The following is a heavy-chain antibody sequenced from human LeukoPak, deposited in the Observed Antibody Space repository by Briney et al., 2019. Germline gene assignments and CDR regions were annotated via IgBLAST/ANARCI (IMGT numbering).Heavy chain of an antibody. CDR1: GFTFSSYN. J-gene: IGHJ4*02. D-gene: IGHD7-27*01. Sequence: PGGSLRLSCAASGFTFSSYNMNWVRQAPGRGLEWVSYISSGSRTIFYADSVKGRFTISRDNGKDSLYLLMNSLRADDTAVYYCARESITGDRDFDYWGQGTLITVSS. CDR3: ARESITGDRDFDY. CDR2: ISSGSRTI. V-gene: IGHV3-48*01.